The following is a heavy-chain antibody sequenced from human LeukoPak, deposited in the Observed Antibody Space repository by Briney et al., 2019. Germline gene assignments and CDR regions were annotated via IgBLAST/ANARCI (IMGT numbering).Heavy chain of an antibody. Sequence: PSETLSLTCTVSGGSISSRTYYWGWIRQPPGKGLEWIGSIYYSGSTYYNPSLKSRVTISVDTSKNQFSLKLSSVTAADTAVYYCASTYYYDSSLGGAFDIWGQGTMVTVSS. CDR3: ASTYYYDSSLGGAFDI. CDR1: GGSISSRTYY. V-gene: IGHV4-39*07. J-gene: IGHJ3*02. D-gene: IGHD3-22*01. CDR2: IYYSGST.